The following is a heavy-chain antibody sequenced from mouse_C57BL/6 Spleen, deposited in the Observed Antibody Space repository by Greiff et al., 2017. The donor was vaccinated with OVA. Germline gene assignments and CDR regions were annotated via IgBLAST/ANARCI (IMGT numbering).Heavy chain of an antibody. D-gene: IGHD1-1*01. CDR3: ARRGYGSSYEGYYAMDY. Sequence: EVMLVESGGGLVKPGGSLKVSGVAWGVACSDYVMHWVRQAPEKGLEWVAYISSGSSTIYYADTVKGRFTISRDNAKNTLFLQMTSLRSEDTAMYYCARRGYGSSYEGYYAMDYWGQGTSVTVSS. CDR1: GVACSDYV. V-gene: IGHV5-17*01. J-gene: IGHJ4*01. CDR2: ISSGSSTI.